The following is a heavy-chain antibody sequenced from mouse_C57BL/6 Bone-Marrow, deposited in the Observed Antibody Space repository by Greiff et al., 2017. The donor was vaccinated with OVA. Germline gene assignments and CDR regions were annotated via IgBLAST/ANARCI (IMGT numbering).Heavy chain of an antibody. CDR1: GYTFTSYT. D-gene: IGHD1-1*01. CDR2: INPSSGYT. V-gene: IGHV1-4*01. Sequence: VQLQQSGAELARPGASVKMSCKASGYTFTSYTMHWVKQRPGQGLEWIGYINPSSGYTKHNQKFKDKATLTADKSSSTAYMQLSSLTSEDSAVYYCARCDYGSSYSYWGQGTTLTVSS. J-gene: IGHJ2*01. CDR3: ARCDYGSSYSY.